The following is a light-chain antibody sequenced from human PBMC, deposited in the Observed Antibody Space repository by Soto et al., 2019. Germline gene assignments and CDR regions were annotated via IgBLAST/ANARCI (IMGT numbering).Light chain of an antibody. Sequence: DIQMTQSLSPLSASVGGRVTIACRASQDITNHLNWYQQKPGRAPKLLISDASNLQTGVPSRFSGSGSGTDFALTITSLQPDDVATYYCQHYDTLPFSFGPGTKVEIK. J-gene: IGKJ3*01. CDR1: QDITNH. CDR2: DAS. V-gene: IGKV1-33*01. CDR3: QHYDTLPFS.